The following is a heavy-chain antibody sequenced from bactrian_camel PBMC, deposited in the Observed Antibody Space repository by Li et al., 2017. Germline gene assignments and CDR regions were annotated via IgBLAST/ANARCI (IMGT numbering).Heavy chain of an antibody. CDR2: IFTGDNNT. D-gene: IGHD4*01. Sequence: HVQLVESGGGSVQAGGSLRLSCSASAYVYNTKCMGWFRRTAVLEREGVAAIFTGDNNTYYSDSVKGRFTISRDNAKNMLYLQMNSLLPEDTVVYFCAAGDYSDYGAPYWGQGTQVTVS. V-gene: IGHV3S54*01. CDR1: AYVYNTKC. J-gene: IGHJ4*01. CDR3: AAGDYSDYGAPY.